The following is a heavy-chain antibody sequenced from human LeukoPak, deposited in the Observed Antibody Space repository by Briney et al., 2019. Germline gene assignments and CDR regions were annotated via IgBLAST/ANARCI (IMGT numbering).Heavy chain of an antibody. D-gene: IGHD2-15*01. CDR2: IYPGDFDI. V-gene: IGHV5-51*01. J-gene: IGHJ3*01. CDR1: GYTFNDYW. Sequence: GESLRISCKTSGYTFNDYWIAWVRQMPGKGLEWMGIIYPGDFDIRYSPSFQSQVTISVDKSNTTAYLQWRSLKASDTAMYYCARGLGLCSGGSCYTTSIPAWGHGTLVTVSS. CDR3: ARGLGLCSGGSCYTTSIPA.